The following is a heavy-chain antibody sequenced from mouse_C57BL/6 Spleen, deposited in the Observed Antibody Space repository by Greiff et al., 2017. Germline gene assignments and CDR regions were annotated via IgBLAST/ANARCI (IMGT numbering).Heavy chain of an antibody. CDR3: ARGPRTTTGYFDV. J-gene: IGHJ1*03. CDR1: GYAFSSYW. CDR2: IYPGDGDT. Sequence: QVQLQQSGAELVKPGASVKISCKASGYAFSSYWMNWVKQRPGKGLEWIGQIYPGDGDTNYNGKFKGKATLTADKSSSTAYMQLSSLTSEDSAVYFCARGPRTTTGYFDVWGTGTTVTVSS. V-gene: IGHV1-80*01. D-gene: IGHD1-1*01.